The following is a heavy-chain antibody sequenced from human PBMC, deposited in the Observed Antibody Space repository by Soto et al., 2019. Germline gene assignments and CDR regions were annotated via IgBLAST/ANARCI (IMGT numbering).Heavy chain of an antibody. D-gene: IGHD2-2*01. CDR2: ISSAGSTK. V-gene: IGHV3-48*03. J-gene: IGHJ6*02. CDR1: GFTFSNFA. CDR3: ERAECSIPNCLTAYYSYGLDV. Sequence: PGGSLRLSCAASGFTFSNFAMHWVRQAPGKGLEWVSSISSAGSTKYYAESVKGRFTISRDNAKNTLFLQMNSLRAEDTAVYYCERAECSIPNCLTAYYSYGLDVWGQGTTVTVSS.